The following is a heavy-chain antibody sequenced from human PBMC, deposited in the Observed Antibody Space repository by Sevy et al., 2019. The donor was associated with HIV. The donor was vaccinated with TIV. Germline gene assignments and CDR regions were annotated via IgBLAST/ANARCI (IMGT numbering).Heavy chain of an antibody. CDR2: VYHTGST. CDR3: AREPYFFDTSGYYWDY. V-gene: IGHV4-61*01. CDR1: GFSVSSDTYY. J-gene: IGHJ4*02. D-gene: IGHD3-22*01. Sequence: SETLSLTCAVSGFSVSSDTYYWSWIRQPPGKGLEWIGYVYHTGSTNYSPSFKSRVTISVDTSKNQFSLRLFSVAAADTAVYYCAREPYFFDTSGYYWDYWGQGALVTVSS.